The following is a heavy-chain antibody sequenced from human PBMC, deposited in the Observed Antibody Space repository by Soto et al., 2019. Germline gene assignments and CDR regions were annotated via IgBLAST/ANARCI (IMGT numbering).Heavy chain of an antibody. D-gene: IGHD3-3*01. V-gene: IGHV1-58*01. CDR2: LVVGSGNT. J-gene: IGHJ4*02. CDR1: EFMVKGTA. CDR3: SGVRGFRFLTWLPAFFDY. Sequence: GALVNVSFKTLEFMVKGTAVHRVGRRRGQQHEWIGWLVVGSGNTHYAQHFQERVTLTRDMSTGTADMELSSLRSEDTDVYYCSGVRGFRFLTWLPAFFDYRGQGSLVTVSS.